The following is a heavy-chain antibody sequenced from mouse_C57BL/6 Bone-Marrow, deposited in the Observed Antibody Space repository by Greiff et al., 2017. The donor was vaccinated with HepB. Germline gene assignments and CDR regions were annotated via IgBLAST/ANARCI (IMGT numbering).Heavy chain of an antibody. D-gene: IGHD1-1*01. CDR3: SRLVLRYLYAMDY. J-gene: IGHJ4*01. CDR1: GYTLTSYG. Sequence: VQLQQSGAELARPGASVKLSCKASGYTLTSYGISWVKQRTGQGLEWIGEIYPRSGNTYYNEKFKGKATLTADKSSSTAYMELRSLTSEDSAVYFCSRLVLRYLYAMDYWGQGTSVTVSS. CDR2: IYPRSGNT. V-gene: IGHV1-81*01.